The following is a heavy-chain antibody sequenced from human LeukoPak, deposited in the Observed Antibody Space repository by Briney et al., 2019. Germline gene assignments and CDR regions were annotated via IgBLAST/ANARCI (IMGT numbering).Heavy chain of an antibody. V-gene: IGHV3-23*01. D-gene: IGHD3-10*01. CDR2: ISGSGGST. CDR3: TTDRLEYYGSGSQIGF. J-gene: IGHJ4*02. Sequence: GGSLRLSCAASGFTFSSYAMSWVRQAPGKGLEWVSAISGSGGSTYYADSVKGRFTISRDNSKNTLYLQMNSLKTEDTAVYYCTTDRLEYYGSGSQIGFWGQGTLVTVSS. CDR1: GFTFSSYA.